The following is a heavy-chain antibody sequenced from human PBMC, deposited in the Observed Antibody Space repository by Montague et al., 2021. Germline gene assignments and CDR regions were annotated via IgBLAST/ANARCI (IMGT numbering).Heavy chain of an antibody. V-gene: IGHV4-59*08. J-gene: IGHJ5*02. Sequence: SETLSLTCTVSSGSIFHAHWSWVRQSPGKGLEWLGSMFYGGATSNNPSLKSRVTMSIDTSTNQFSLKLSFVTAADTAVYYCAKQDYFVSGTSYKGFDPWGQGTLVTVSS. CDR2: MFYGGAT. CDR1: SGSIFHAH. CDR3: AKQDYFVSGTSYKGFDP. D-gene: IGHD3-10*01.